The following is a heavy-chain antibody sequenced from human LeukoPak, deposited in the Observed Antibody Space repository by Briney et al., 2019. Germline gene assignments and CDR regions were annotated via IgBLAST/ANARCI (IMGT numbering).Heavy chain of an antibody. Sequence: ASVKVSCKASGYTFTSYGISWVRQAPGQGLEWMGWMNPNSGNTGYAQKFQGRVTMTRNTSISTAYMELSSLRSEDTAVYYCARGPITPGFYYMDVWGKGTTVTISS. V-gene: IGHV1-8*02. CDR2: MNPNSGNT. D-gene: IGHD5-24*01. CDR1: GYTFTSYG. J-gene: IGHJ6*03. CDR3: ARGPITPGFYYMDV.